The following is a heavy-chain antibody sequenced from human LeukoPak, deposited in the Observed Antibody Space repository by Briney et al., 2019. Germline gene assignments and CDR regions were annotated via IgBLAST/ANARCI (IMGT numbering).Heavy chain of an antibody. V-gene: IGHV4-59*08. D-gene: IGHD3-10*01. J-gene: IGHJ4*02. CDR1: GGSISSYY. Sequence: PSETLSLTCTVSGGSISSYYWSWIRQPPGKGLEWIGCIYYSGSTNHNPSLKSRVTISVDTSKNQFSLKLSSVTAADTAVYYCARHGITMVRGALYYFDYWGQGTLVTVSS. CDR3: ARHGITMVRGALYYFDY. CDR2: IYYSGST.